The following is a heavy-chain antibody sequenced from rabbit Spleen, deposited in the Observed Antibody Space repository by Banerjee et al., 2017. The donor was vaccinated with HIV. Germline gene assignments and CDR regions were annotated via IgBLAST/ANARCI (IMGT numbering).Heavy chain of an antibody. D-gene: IGHD8-1*01. V-gene: IGHV1S45*01. J-gene: IGHJ4*01. Sequence: QEQLEESGGGLVKPEGSLTLTCKASGFSFTEKEVMCWVRQAPGKGLEWIACINTITGKTVYATWAKGRFTISRASSTTVFLQMTSLTAADTATYFCARDVVSYAGITYGYGTGFKLWGQGTLVTVS. CDR2: INTITGKT. CDR3: ARDVVSYAGITYGYGTGFKL. CDR1: GFSFTEKEV.